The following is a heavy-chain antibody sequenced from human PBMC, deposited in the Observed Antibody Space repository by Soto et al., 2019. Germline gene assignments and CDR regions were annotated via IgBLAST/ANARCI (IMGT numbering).Heavy chain of an antibody. CDR2: ISGSGGST. CDR1: GFTFSSYA. V-gene: IGHV3-23*01. Sequence: EVQLLESGGGLVQPGGSLRLSCAASGFTFSSYAMSWVRQAPGKGLEWVSAISGSGGSTYYADSVKGRFTISRDNSKNTLYLQMNSRRAEDTAVYYCAKSRAGAAAGTRVFDYWGQRTLVSVSS. CDR3: AKSRAGAAAGTRVFDY. D-gene: IGHD6-13*01. J-gene: IGHJ4*02.